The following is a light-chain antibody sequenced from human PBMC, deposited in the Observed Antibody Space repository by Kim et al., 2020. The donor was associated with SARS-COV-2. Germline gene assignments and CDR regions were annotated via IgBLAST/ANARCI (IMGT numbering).Light chain of an antibody. CDR2: DAS. CDR1: QSVDNN. V-gene: IGKV3-15*01. CDR3: HENASLPRT. J-gene: IGKJ5*01. Sequence: EIVMTQSPATLSVSPGERATLSCRASQSVDNNLAWYQQKPGQAPRLLIYDASARATGIPARFSGSGSGTDFTLTISSLQPEDFAIYYCHENASLPRTFGEGRRVEI.